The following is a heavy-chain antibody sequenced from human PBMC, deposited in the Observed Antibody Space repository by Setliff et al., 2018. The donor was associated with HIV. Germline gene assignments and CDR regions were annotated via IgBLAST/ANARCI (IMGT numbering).Heavy chain of an antibody. J-gene: IGHJ3*02. V-gene: IGHV1-69*13. CDR1: GDTFKMDT. D-gene: IGHD3-10*01. Sequence: SVKASCKASGDTFKMDTISWLRQAPGQGPEWMGGIVPAFGSTNYAQKFRDRVKITADGSQTTVYMELNSLRSEDTAVYYCAKDGSGTLRGTFHIWGQGTQVTVSS. CDR2: IVPAFGST. CDR3: AKDGSGTLRGTFHI.